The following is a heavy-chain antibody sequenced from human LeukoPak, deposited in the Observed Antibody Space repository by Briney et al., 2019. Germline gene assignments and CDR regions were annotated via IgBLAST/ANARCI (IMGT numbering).Heavy chain of an antibody. V-gene: IGHV1-2*02. J-gene: IGHJ4*02. CDR2: INPNSGDT. CDR3: ARDLMTTPTWDFDY. Sequence: ASVKVSCKASGYTFSDYYMHWVRQAPGQGLERMGWINPNSGDTNYAQNFQGRVTMTRDTSISTAYMELSSLTSDDTAVYYCARDLMTTPTWDFDYWGQGTLVTVAS. CDR1: GYTFSDYY. D-gene: IGHD3-16*01.